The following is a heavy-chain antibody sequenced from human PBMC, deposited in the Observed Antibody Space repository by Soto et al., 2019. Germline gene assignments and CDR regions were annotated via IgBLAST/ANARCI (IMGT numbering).Heavy chain of an antibody. CDR2: ISYDGSNK. V-gene: IGHV3-30*18. D-gene: IGHD3-9*01. J-gene: IGHJ4*02. Sequence: QVQLVEAGGGVVQPGRSLRLSCAASGFTFSSYGMHWVRQAPGKGLEWVAVISYDGSNKYYADSVKGRFTISRDNSKNTLYLQMKSLRAEDTAVYYCAKSGYDILTGTVSGFDYWGQGTLVTVSS. CDR3: AKSGYDILTGTVSGFDY. CDR1: GFTFSSYG.